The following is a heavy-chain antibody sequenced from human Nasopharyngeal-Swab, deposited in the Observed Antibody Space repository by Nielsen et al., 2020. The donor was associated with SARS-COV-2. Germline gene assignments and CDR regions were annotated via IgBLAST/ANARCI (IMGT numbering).Heavy chain of an antibody. Sequence: VRQMPGKGLEWMGRIDPSDSYTNYSPSFQGHVTISADKSIGTAYLQWSSLKASDTAMYYCAREYTYGYYYYMDVWGKGTTVTVSS. CDR3: AREYTYGYYYYMDV. J-gene: IGHJ6*03. V-gene: IGHV5-10-1*01. CDR2: IDPSDSYT. D-gene: IGHD5-18*01.